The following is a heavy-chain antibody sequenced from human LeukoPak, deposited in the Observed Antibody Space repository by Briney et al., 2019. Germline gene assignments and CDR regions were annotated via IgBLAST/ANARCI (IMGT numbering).Heavy chain of an antibody. Sequence: PGGSLRLSCAASGFTFTSYDMNWVRQAPGKGLEWVSSISGSGGSTYYADSVKGRFTISRDNSKNTVSLQMNSLRAEDTALYYCAKGYAYYYGPGSNYGMDVWGQGTTVTVSS. V-gene: IGHV3-23*01. CDR1: GFTFTSYD. CDR2: ISGSGGST. D-gene: IGHD3-10*01. CDR3: AKGYAYYYGPGSNYGMDV. J-gene: IGHJ6*02.